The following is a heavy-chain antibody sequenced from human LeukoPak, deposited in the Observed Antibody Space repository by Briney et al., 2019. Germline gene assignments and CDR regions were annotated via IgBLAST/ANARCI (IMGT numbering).Heavy chain of an antibody. CDR1: GFTFGSYA. CDR3: AKDYGGNSDYFDY. Sequence: GGSLRLSCAASGFTFGSYAMSWVRQAPGKGLEWVSAISGSGGSTYYADSVKGRFTISRDNSKNTLYLQMNSLRAEDTAVYYCAKDYGGNSDYFDYWGQGTLVTVSS. V-gene: IGHV3-23*01. J-gene: IGHJ4*02. CDR2: ISGSGGST. D-gene: IGHD4-23*01.